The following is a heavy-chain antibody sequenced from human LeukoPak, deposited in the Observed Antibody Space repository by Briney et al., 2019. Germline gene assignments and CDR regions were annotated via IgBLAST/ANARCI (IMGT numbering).Heavy chain of an antibody. Sequence: GGSLRLSCAVAGVAVNSYFMGWVRQAPGKGLEWVSLISSEGFTYYADSVKGRFAISRDNSKNTLYLQMNSLRAEDTALYYCARGRGGDWGRGALVTVSS. J-gene: IGHJ4*02. CDR1: GVAVNSYF. V-gene: IGHV3-53*01. CDR3: ARGRGGD. CDR2: ISSEGFT. D-gene: IGHD2-15*01.